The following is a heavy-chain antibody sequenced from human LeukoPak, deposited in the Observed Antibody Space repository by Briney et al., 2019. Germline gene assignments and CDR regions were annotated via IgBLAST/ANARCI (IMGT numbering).Heavy chain of an antibody. D-gene: IGHD2-2*01. CDR2: TYYSGST. V-gene: IGHV4-39*01. CDR3: ARLSRYYYYMDV. Sequence: PSETLSLTCTVSGDSISSSSYYWGWIRQPPGKGLEWIGSTYYSGSTYYNPSLKSRVTIFVDTSKNQFSLKLSSVTAADTAVYYCARLSRYYYYMDVWGKGTTVTVSS. J-gene: IGHJ6*03. CDR1: GDSISSSSYY.